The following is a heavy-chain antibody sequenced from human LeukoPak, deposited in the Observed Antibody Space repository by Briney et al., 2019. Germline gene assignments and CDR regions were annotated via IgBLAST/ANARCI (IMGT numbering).Heavy chain of an antibody. Sequence: GGSLRLSCAASGFVFDDYGMSWVRHAPGKGLEWVSGLSWNGGSTGYAGSVKGRFTISRDNVKNTLYLQMNSLRAEDTALYYCTRYTRVEGLDLWGRGTLVTVSS. J-gene: IGHJ5*02. D-gene: IGHD1-14*01. CDR1: GFVFDDYG. V-gene: IGHV3-20*04. CDR2: LSWNGGST. CDR3: TRYTRVEGLDL.